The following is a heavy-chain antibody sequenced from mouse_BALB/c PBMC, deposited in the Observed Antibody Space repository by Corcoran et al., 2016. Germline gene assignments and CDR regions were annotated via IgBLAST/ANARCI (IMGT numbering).Heavy chain of an antibody. Sequence: QIQWVQSGPELKKPGETVWISCKASWYTFTNYGMNWVKQAPGKGLKWMGRINTYTGEPTYADAFKGRFAFSLETSASTAYLQINNLKNEDMATYFCASGNYLDYGGQGTTLTVSS. D-gene: IGHD1-1*02. V-gene: IGHV9-1*02. J-gene: IGHJ2*01. CDR3: ASGNYLDY. CDR2: INTYTGEP. CDR1: WYTFTNYG.